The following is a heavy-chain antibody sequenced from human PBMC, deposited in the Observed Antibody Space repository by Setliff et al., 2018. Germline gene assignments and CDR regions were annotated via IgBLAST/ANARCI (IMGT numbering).Heavy chain of an antibody. CDR2: IYPGDPET. CDR3: ARVGPLTDDAFDI. CDR1: GYSFSTHW. Sequence: GESLKISCKGSGYSFSTHWIGWVRQMPGKGLEWMAMIYPGDPETRYSPSFQGQVTMSADKSFSTAFLQWSSLKASDPAIYYCARVGPLTDDAFDIGGQGTMVTVSS. J-gene: IGHJ3*02. D-gene: IGHD1-26*01. V-gene: IGHV5-51*01.